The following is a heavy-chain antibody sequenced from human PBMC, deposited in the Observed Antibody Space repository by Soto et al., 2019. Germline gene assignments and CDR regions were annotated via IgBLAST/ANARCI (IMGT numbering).Heavy chain of an antibody. D-gene: IGHD3-10*01. V-gene: IGHV3-33*01. CDR2: IWYDGSNK. Sequence: QVQLVESGGGVVPPGRFLRLSCAGSGFTFSSYGMHWVRQAPGMGLEWVAGIWYDGSNKYYADSVKGRLTISRDNSKNTLYLQMNSLRAEDTDVYYCARDTPKVLFDYWGQGTLVTVSS. J-gene: IGHJ4*02. CDR1: GFTFSSYG. CDR3: ARDTPKVLFDY.